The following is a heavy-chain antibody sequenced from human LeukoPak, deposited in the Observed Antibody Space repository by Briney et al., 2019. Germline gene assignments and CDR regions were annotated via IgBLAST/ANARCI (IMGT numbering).Heavy chain of an antibody. CDR2: ISAYNGNT. CDR1: GYTFSSYY. CDR3: ATMVRGVTVFDY. Sequence: ASVKVSCKTSGYTFSSYYMQWVRQAPGQGLEWMGWISAYNGNTNYAQKLQGRVTMTTDTSTSTAYMELRSLRSDDTAVYYCATMVRGVTVFDYWGQGTLVTVSS. J-gene: IGHJ4*02. V-gene: IGHV1-18*04. D-gene: IGHD3-10*01.